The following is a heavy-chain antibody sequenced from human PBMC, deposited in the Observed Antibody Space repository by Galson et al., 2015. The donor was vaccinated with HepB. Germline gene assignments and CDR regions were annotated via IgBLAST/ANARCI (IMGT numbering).Heavy chain of an antibody. CDR3: AKGGYFDY. CDR1: GFTFSNYG. J-gene: IGHJ4*02. D-gene: IGHD3-16*01. CDR2: ISFDGKDK. V-gene: IGHV3-30*18. Sequence: SLRLSCAASGFTFSNYGMHWVRQAPGRGLEWVAIISFDGKDKYYVDFVKGRFTISRDNSNKTLYLQMNSLRAEDTAVYYCAKGGYFDYWGQGTLVTVSS.